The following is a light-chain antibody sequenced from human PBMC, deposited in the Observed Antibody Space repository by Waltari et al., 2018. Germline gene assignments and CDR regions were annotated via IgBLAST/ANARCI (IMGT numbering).Light chain of an antibody. Sequence: DLVMTQSTLSLHVTPGQPASISCRSRQSLLHSNGYHYLDWYLHKPGQYPQLLIYSGSNRASRVPDRFSGSESGTDFTLKISRVEAEYVGVYYCMQALQTPHTFGQGTKLDSK. CDR3: MQALQTPHT. V-gene: IGKV2-28*01. CDR1: QSLLHSNGYHY. J-gene: IGKJ2*01. CDR2: SGS.